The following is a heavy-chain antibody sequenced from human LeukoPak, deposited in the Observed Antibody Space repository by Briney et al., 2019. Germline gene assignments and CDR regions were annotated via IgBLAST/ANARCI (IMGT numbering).Heavy chain of an antibody. Sequence: SETLSLTCTVSGGSISSYYWSWIRQPPGKGLEWIGYIYYSGSTNYNPSPKSRVTISVDTSKNQFSLKLSSVTAADTAVYYCARATYGSGSYYNWGQGTLVTVSS. CDR1: GGSISSYY. CDR3: ARATYGSGSYYN. V-gene: IGHV4-59*01. CDR2: IYYSGST. D-gene: IGHD3-10*01. J-gene: IGHJ4*02.